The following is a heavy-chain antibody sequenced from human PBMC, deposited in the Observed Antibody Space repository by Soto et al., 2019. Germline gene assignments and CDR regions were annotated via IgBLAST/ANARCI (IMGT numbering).Heavy chain of an antibody. CDR1: GFTFSSYG. D-gene: IGHD2-2*02. CDR3: AKEARTPAAIGEYYHYYGMDV. J-gene: IGHJ6*02. V-gene: IGHV3-30*18. Sequence: GGSLRLSCAASGFTFSSYGMHWVRQAPGRGLEWVAVISYDGSNNYYADSVKGRFTISRDNSKNTLYLQMNSLRAEDTAVYYCAKEARTPAAIGEYYHYYGMDVWGQGTTVTVSS. CDR2: ISYDGSNN.